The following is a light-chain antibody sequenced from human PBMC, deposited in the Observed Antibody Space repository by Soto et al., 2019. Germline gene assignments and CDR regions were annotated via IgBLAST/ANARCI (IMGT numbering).Light chain of an antibody. V-gene: IGKV3-11*01. Sequence: EIVLTQSPATLSSSPGERATLSCRASQSVSSYLAWYQQKPGQAPRLLIYDASNGASGIPSRFSGSGSGTDFTLTISSLEPDDFAAYYCQQRSNWPLTFGGGTKVEIK. J-gene: IGKJ4*01. CDR3: QQRSNWPLT. CDR1: QSVSSY. CDR2: DAS.